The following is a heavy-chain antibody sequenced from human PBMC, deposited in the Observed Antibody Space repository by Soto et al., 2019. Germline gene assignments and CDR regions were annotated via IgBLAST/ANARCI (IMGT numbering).Heavy chain of an antibody. D-gene: IGHD3-10*01. V-gene: IGHV3-33*01. J-gene: IGHJ5*02. CDR1: GFTFNTYG. Sequence: GALRLSCISSGFTFNTYGMFWARQAPGTGLEWVAGIWYDGSYRYYVDSVKGRFTVSRDNSKNTVYLEMNNLRGDDTAVYYCARISGSGHLGWFDPWGQGSLVTVSS. CDR2: IWYDGSYR. CDR3: ARISGSGHLGWFDP.